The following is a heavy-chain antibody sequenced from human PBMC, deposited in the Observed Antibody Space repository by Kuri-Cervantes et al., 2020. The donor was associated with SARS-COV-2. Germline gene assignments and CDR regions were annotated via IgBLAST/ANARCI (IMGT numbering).Heavy chain of an antibody. CDR3: ARCPPLAVVTVYYYYYMDV. J-gene: IGHJ6*03. D-gene: IGHD4-23*01. CDR1: GYTFTNND. V-gene: IGHV1-8*02. CDR2: MNPDTGNA. Sequence: ASVKVSCKASGYTFTNNDVNWLRQASGQGLEWMGWMNPDTGNAGYAQKFQGRVTMTRITSISTAYMELSSLRFEDAAVYYCARCPPLAVVTVYYYYYMDVWGKGTTVTVSS.